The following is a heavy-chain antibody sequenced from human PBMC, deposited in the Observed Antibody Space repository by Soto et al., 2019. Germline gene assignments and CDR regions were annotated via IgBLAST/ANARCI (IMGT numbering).Heavy chain of an antibody. D-gene: IGHD3-22*01. CDR3: ARQDYFDRGALDY. CDR2: VSYDGKNK. Sequence: GGSLRLSCEASAFTFSKFVMHWARQAPGKGLEWVAIVSYDGKNKQYAKSVKGRFTISRDNSKNTLYLQMNSLRGDDTAVYYCARQDYFDRGALDYWGQGTLVTVSS. V-gene: IGHV3-30*04. CDR1: AFTFSKFV. J-gene: IGHJ4*02.